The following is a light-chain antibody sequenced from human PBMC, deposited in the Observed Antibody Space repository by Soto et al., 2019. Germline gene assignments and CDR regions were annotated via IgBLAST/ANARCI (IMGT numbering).Light chain of an antibody. CDR1: QSVLYSSNNKNY. J-gene: IGKJ4*01. V-gene: IGKV4-1*01. CDR3: QQYYSTPPT. CDR2: WAS. Sequence: DIVMTQSPDSLAVSLGERATINCKSSQSVLYSSNNKNYLAWYQQKPGQPPKLLIYWASTRESGVPDRFSGRGWGGDFSRSSSSLQAEDVAVYYCQQYYSTPPTFGGGTKVEIK.